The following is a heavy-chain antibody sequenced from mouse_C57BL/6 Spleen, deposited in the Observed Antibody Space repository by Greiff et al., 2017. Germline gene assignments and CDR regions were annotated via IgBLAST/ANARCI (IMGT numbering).Heavy chain of an antibody. V-gene: IGHV1-52*01. Sequence: QVQLQQPGAELVRPGSSVKLSCKASGYTFTSYWMHWVKQRPIQGLEWIGNIDPSDSDTHYNQKFKDKATLTVDKSSSTAYMQLSSLTSEDSAVYYCAREGTVVAFEYWGQGTTLTVSS. D-gene: IGHD1-1*01. CDR2: IDPSDSDT. CDR1: GYTFTSYW. J-gene: IGHJ2*01. CDR3: AREGTVVAFEY.